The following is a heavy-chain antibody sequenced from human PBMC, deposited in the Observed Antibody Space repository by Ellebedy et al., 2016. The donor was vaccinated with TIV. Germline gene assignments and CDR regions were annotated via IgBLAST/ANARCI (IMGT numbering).Heavy chain of an antibody. CDR1: GFTFTNAW. V-gene: IGHV3-15*07. J-gene: IGHJ4*02. CDR3: ATTGDLRYPYYFDY. CDR2: IKSKSDGGAT. D-gene: IGHD7-27*01. Sequence: GESLKISCSVSGFTFTNAWMSWVRQAPGKGLEWVGRIKSKSDGGATDYAAPVKGRCTISRDDSKNTLFLQMNSLQTEDTAVYFCATTGDLRYPYYFDYWGQGALVTVSS.